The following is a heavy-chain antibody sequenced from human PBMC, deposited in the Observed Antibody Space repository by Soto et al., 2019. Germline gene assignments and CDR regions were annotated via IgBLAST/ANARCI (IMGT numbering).Heavy chain of an antibody. V-gene: IGHV4-59*01. CDR1: GGSISSYY. CDR3: ARYSSGWYYYYYGMDV. Sequence: SETLSLTCTVSGGSISSYYWSWIRQPPGKGLEWIGYIYYSGSTNYNPSLKSRVTISVDTSKNQFSLKLSSVTAADTAVYYCARYSSGWYYYYYGMDVWGQGTTVTVSS. J-gene: IGHJ6*02. D-gene: IGHD6-19*01. CDR2: IYYSGST.